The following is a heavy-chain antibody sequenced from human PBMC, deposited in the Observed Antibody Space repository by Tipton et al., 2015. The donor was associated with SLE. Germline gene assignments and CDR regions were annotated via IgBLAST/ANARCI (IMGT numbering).Heavy chain of an antibody. CDR3: ARDYYYDSGTYYNGLDY. V-gene: IGHV4-61*02. D-gene: IGHD3-10*01. Sequence: TLSLTCTVSAASISSGDFYWSWIRQPAGKGLEWIGRISTSGTPNYNPSLKSRVTMSIDTSKNQFSLKLSSVTAADTALYYCARDYYYDSGTYYNGLDYWGQGILVTVSS. CDR2: ISTSGTP. J-gene: IGHJ4*02. CDR1: AASISSGDFY.